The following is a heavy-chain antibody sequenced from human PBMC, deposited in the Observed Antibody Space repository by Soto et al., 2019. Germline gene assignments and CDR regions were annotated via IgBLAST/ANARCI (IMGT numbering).Heavy chain of an antibody. D-gene: IGHD2-2*01. CDR2: IKSKTDGGTT. CDR3: TTDLNKRPPNCSSTSCYWWDYYYYYMDV. V-gene: IGHV3-15*01. Sequence: GGSLRLSCAASGFTFSNAWMSWVRQAPGKGLEWVGRIKSKTDGGTTDYAAPVKGRFTISRDDSKNTLYLKMNSLKTEDIAVYYCTTDLNKRPPNCSSTSCYWWDYYYYYMDVWGKGTTVTVSS. J-gene: IGHJ6*03. CDR1: GFTFSNAW.